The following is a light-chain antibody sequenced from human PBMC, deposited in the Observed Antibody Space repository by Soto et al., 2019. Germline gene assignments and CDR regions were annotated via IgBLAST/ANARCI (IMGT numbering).Light chain of an antibody. CDR2: AAS. Sequence: EIVMTQSPATLSVSPGERATLSCRASQSVSGNLAWYQQKPGQAPRLLIYAASTRATGIPARFSGSGSGTEFTLTISSLQPEDFAVYYCQQYNSWPPITFGPGTKVDIK. CDR3: QQYNSWPPIT. V-gene: IGKV3-15*01. J-gene: IGKJ3*01. CDR1: QSVSGN.